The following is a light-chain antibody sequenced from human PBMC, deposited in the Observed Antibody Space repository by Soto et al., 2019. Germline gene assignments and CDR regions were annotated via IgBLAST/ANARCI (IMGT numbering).Light chain of an antibody. CDR3: QHYNSYSEA. CDR2: KAS. Sequence: IHLTHSPSTLSGSFRHRFPLTSRASQTISSWLAWYQQKPGKAPKLLIYKASTLKSGVPSRFSGSGSGTEFTLTISSLQPDDFATYYCQHYNSYSEAFGQGTKVDIK. CDR1: QTISSW. J-gene: IGKJ1*01. V-gene: IGKV1-5*03.